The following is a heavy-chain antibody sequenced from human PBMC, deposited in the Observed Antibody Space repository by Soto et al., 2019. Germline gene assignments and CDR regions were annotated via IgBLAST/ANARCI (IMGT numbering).Heavy chain of an antibody. J-gene: IGHJ4*02. CDR1: GGSFSGYY. CDR3: ASGPGIAAPGTFFDY. D-gene: IGHD6-13*01. V-gene: IGHV4-34*01. Sequence: SETLSLTCAVYGGSFSGYYWSWIRQPPGKGLEWIGEINHSGSTNYNPSLKSRVTISVDTSKNQFSLKLSSVTAADTAVYYCASGPGIAAPGTFFDYWGQGTLVTVSS. CDR2: INHSGST.